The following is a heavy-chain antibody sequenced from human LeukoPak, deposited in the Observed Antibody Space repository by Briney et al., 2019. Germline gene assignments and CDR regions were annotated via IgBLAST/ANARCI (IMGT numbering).Heavy chain of an antibody. CDR2: IYYSGST. CDR3: ARNVWGSYRIDY. V-gene: IGHV4-59*01. Sequence: SETLSLTCTVSGGSINSYCWSWIRQPPGKGLEWIGYIYYSGSTNYNPSLKSRVTISLDTSKNQFSLKLSSVTAVDTAVYYCARNVWGSYRIDYWGQGTLVTVTS. D-gene: IGHD3-16*02. J-gene: IGHJ4*02. CDR1: GGSINSYC.